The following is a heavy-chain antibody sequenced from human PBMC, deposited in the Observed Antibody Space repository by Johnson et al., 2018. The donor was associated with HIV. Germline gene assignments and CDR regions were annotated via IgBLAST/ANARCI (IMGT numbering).Heavy chain of an antibody. Sequence: QVQLVESGGGVVQPGGSLRLSCAASGFTFSSYGMHWVRQAPGKGLEWVAFIRDDGSNKYYADSVKGRFTIYRDNSKNTLYLQMNSLRAEDTAVYYCARRMVQGVIITSGAFDIWGQGTMVTVSS. D-gene: IGHD3-10*01. V-gene: IGHV3-30*02. CDR3: ARRMVQGVIITSGAFDI. J-gene: IGHJ3*02. CDR2: IRDDGSNK. CDR1: GFTFSSYG.